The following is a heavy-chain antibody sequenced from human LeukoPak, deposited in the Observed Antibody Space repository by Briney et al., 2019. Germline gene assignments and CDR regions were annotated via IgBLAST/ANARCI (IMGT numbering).Heavy chain of an antibody. J-gene: IGHJ4*02. CDR2: IYYSGST. V-gene: IGHV4-39*01. D-gene: IGHD2-2*01. CDR3: ARQLGYCSSTSCYADKVDY. CDR1: GGSISSSSYY. Sequence: SETLSLTCTVSGGSISSSSYYWGWIRQPPGQGLEWVGSIYYSGSTYYNPSLKSRVTISVDTSKNQFSLKLSSVTAADTAVYYCARQLGYCSSTSCYADKVDYWGQGTLVTVSS.